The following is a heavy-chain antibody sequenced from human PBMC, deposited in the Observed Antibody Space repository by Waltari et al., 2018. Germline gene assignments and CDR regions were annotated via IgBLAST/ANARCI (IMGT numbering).Heavy chain of an antibody. CDR3: ARDPGGVVTANREDY. Sequence: QVQLVQSWAEVKTPGSSVKVSCKAYGGTFSSYAISWVRQAPGQGLEWMGGIIPIFGTANYAQKCQGRVTITADEFTSTAYMELSSLRSEDTAVYYCARDPGGVVTANREDYWGQGTLVTVSS. CDR1: GGTFSSYA. CDR2: IIPIFGTA. J-gene: IGHJ4*02. D-gene: IGHD2-21*02. V-gene: IGHV1-69*01.